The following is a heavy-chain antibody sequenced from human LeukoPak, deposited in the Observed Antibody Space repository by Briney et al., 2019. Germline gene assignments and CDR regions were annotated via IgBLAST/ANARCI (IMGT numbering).Heavy chain of an antibody. J-gene: IGHJ2*01. D-gene: IGHD6-6*01. CDR1: GYTFTGYY. CDR3: AREKYSAARHWYFDL. V-gene: IGHV1-2*02. Sequence: GASVKVSCKASGYTFTGYYMHWVRQAPGQGLEWMGWINPNSGGTNYAQKSQGRVTMTRDTSISTAYMELSRLRSDDTAVYYCAREKYSAARHWYFDLWGRGTLVTVSS. CDR2: INPNSGGT.